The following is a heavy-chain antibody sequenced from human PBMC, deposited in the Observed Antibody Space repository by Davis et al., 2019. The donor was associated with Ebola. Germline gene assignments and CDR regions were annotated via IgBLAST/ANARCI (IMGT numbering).Heavy chain of an antibody. CDR3: AKDTGTDTSMIFDS. V-gene: IGHV3-23*01. CDR1: GFTFNIYA. D-gene: IGHD5-18*01. J-gene: IGHJ4*02. Sequence: GESLKISCAASGFTFNIYAMNWVRQTPGKGLDSVKGRFTISRDNSKNTLYLQMNSLRAEDAAIYYCAKDTGTDTSMIFDSWGQGTLVTVSS.